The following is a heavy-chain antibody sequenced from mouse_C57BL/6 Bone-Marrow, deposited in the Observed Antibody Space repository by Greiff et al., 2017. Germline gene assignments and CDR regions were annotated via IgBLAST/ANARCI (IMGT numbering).Heavy chain of an antibody. CDR3: ARVGLRPYWYFDV. Sequence: VQLQQSGAELMKPGASVKLSCKATGYTFTGYWIEWVKQRPGHGLEWIGDILPGSGSTNYNEKFKGKAPFTADTSSNTAYMQLRSLTTEVSAIYCCARVGLRPYWYFDVWGTGTTVTVSS. D-gene: IGHD2-2*01. CDR2: ILPGSGST. V-gene: IGHV1-9*01. J-gene: IGHJ1*03. CDR1: GYTFTGYW.